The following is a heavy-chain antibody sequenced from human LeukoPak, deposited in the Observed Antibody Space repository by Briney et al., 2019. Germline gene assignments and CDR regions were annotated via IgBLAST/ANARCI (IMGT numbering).Heavy chain of an antibody. CDR1: GGSISSGGYS. D-gene: IGHD3-10*01. CDR2: IYHSGST. CDR3: ARTGRTGSYYSVGGPNAFDI. V-gene: IGHV4-30-2*01. J-gene: IGHJ3*02. Sequence: SQTLSLTCAVSGGSISSGGYSWSWIRQPPGKGLEWIGYIYHSGSTYYNPSLKSRVTISVDRSKNQFSLKLSSVTAADTAVYYCARTGRTGSYYSVGGPNAFDIWGQGTMVTVSS.